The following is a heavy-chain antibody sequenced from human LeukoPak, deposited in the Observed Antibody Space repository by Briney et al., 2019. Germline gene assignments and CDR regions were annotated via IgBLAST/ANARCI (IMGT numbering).Heavy chain of an antibody. Sequence: ASVKVSCKASGYTFTGYYMHWVRQAPGQGLEWMGWINRNSGGTNYAQKFQGRVTMTRDTSISTAYMELSRLRSDDTAVYYCARGAYSSSWGLFDYWGQGTLVTVSS. CDR3: ARGAYSSSWGLFDY. CDR2: INRNSGGT. D-gene: IGHD6-13*01. J-gene: IGHJ4*02. CDR1: GYTFTGYY. V-gene: IGHV1-2*02.